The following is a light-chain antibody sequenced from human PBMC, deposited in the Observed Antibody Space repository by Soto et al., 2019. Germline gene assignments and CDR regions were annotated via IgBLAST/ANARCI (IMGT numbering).Light chain of an antibody. CDR3: QQFNSYPVT. Sequence: AIQLTQSPSSLSASVGDRVIITCRASQDISSGLAWYQQKPGKSPELLIHGATSLGSGVPSRFSGSGSGTDFTLTVSNLQPGDFATYYCQQFNSYPVTFGPGTKVDVK. J-gene: IGKJ3*01. V-gene: IGKV1-13*02. CDR2: GAT. CDR1: QDISSG.